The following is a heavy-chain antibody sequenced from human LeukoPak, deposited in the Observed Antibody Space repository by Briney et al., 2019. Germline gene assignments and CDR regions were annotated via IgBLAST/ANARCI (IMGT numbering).Heavy chain of an antibody. J-gene: IGHJ4*02. CDR1: GFTFAAYT. CDR3: AKDSGNIGWYFDY. D-gene: IGHD6-19*01. CDR2: ITGGGHRI. V-gene: IGHV3-23*01. Sequence: PGGSLRLSCAASGFTFAAYTMSWVRQAPGKGLEWVSAITGGGHRIYYADSVKGRFTISRDTSKTTLYLQMNSLRVEDTALYYCAKDSGNIGWYFDYWGQGALVTVSS.